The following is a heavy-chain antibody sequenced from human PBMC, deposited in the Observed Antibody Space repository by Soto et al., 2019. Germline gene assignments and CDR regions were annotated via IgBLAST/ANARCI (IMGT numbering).Heavy chain of an antibody. CDR2: INAGNGNT. V-gene: IGHV1-3*01. Sequence: ASVKFSCKASGYTFTSYAMHWVRQAPGQRLEWMGWINAGNGNTKYSQKFQGRVTITRDTSASTAYMELSSLRSEDTAVYYCAISVSSGYPYYYYGMDVWGQGTTVTVSS. CDR1: GYTFTSYA. D-gene: IGHD3-22*01. CDR3: AISVSSGYPYYYYGMDV. J-gene: IGHJ6*02.